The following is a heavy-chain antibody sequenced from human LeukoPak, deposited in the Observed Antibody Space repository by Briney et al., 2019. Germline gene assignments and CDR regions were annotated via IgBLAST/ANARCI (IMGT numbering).Heavy chain of an antibody. CDR2: SKSKTDGGTT. Sequence: GGSLRLSCAASGFTVSSNYMSWVRQAPGKGLEWVGRSKSKTDGGTTDYAAPVKGRFTISRDDSKNTLYLQMNSLKTEDTAVYYCTTDPEWELLRVDYWGQGTLVTVSS. D-gene: IGHD1-26*01. V-gene: IGHV3-15*01. CDR3: TTDPEWELLRVDY. J-gene: IGHJ4*02. CDR1: GFTVSSNY.